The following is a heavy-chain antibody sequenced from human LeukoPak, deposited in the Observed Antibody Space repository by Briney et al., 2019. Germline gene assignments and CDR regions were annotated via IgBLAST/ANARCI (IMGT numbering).Heavy chain of an antibody. V-gene: IGHV3-23*01. CDR1: GFTFSSYA. CDR2: ISGSGGST. D-gene: IGHD3-3*01. J-gene: IGHJ4*02. CDR3: AKVLRPWEWLSTTDY. Sequence: GGSLRLSCAASGFTFSSYAMSWVRQAPGKGLEWVSAISGSGGSTYYADSVKGRFTISRHNSKNTLYLQMNSLRAEDTAVYYCAKVLRPWEWLSTTDYWGQGTLVTVSS.